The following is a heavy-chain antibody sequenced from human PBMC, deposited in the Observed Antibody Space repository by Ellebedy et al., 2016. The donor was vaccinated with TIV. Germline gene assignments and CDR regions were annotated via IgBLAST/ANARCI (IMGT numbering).Heavy chain of an antibody. Sequence: GGSLRLXXAASGFTVSSNYMSWVRQAPGKGLEWVSVIYSGGSTYYADSVKGRFTISRDNSKNTLYLQMNSLRAEDTAVYYCAKSDLRFLEWLSYYFDYWGQGTLVTVSS. CDR3: AKSDLRFLEWLSYYFDY. CDR2: IYSGGST. J-gene: IGHJ4*02. D-gene: IGHD3-3*01. V-gene: IGHV3-53*01. CDR1: GFTVSSNY.